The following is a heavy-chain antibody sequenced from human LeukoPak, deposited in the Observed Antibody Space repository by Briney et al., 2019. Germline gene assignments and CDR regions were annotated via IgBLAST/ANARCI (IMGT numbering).Heavy chain of an antibody. CDR1: GFTFDDYG. D-gene: IGHD5-18*01. V-gene: IGHV3-20*04. CDR3: ARDQQLWYHFTHYYYMDV. J-gene: IGHJ6*03. Sequence: GGSLRLSCAASGFTFDDYGMSWVRQAPGKGLEWVSGINWNGGSTGYADSVKGRFTISRDNAKNSLYLQMNSLRAEDTALYYCARDQQLWYHFTHYYYMDVWGKGTTVTVSS. CDR2: INWNGGST.